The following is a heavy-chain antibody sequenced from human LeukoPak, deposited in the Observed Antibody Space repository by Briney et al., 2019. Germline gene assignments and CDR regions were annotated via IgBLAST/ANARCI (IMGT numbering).Heavy chain of an antibody. D-gene: IGHD5-24*01. V-gene: IGHV4-61*02. CDR2: MYITGSV. J-gene: IGHJ4*02. CDR1: GGSISSGSYY. Sequence: SETLSLTCTVSGGSISSGSYYWSWIRQPAGKGLEWIGRMYITGSVNYNPSLKSRVTMSADTSKNHFSLKLSSVTAADTAVYYCARNRDGYNSFDYWGQGTLVTVSS. CDR3: ARNRDGYNSFDY.